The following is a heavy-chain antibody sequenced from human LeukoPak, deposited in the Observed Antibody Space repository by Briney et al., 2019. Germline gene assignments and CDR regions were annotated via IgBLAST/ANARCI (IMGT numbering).Heavy chain of an antibody. CDR3: ARDLPHYYGSGSYSP. CDR1: GGSISSYY. D-gene: IGHD3-10*01. Sequence: SETLSLTCTVSGGSISSYYWSWIRQPPGKGLEWIGSIYHSGSTYYNPSLKSRVTISVDTSKNQFSLKLSSVTAADTAVYYCARDLPHYYGSGSYSPWGQGTLVTVSS. J-gene: IGHJ5*02. V-gene: IGHV4-59*12. CDR2: IYHSGST.